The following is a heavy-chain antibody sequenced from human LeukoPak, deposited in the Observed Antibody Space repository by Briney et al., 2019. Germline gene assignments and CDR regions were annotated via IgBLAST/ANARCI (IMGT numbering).Heavy chain of an antibody. D-gene: IGHD3-22*01. CDR3: ARHRYDSSGWATDAFDI. J-gene: IGHJ3*02. Sequence: PSETLSLTCTVSGYSINSGYYWSWIRQPPGKRLEWIGSIYYSGSTYSNPTLKSRLTISVDTSKNQISLNLTSVTAADTAVYYCARHRYDSSGWATDAFDIWGLGTMVTVSA. CDR2: IYYSGST. V-gene: IGHV4-38-2*02. CDR1: GYSINSGYY.